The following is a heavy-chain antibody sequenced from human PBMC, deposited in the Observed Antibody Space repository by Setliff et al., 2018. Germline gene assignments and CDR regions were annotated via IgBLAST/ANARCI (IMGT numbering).Heavy chain of an antibody. V-gene: IGHV3-48*01. Sequence: PGGSLRLSCAASGFTFSSYSMNWVRQAPGKGLEWVSYISSSSSTIYYADSVKGRFTISRDNAKNSLYLQMNSLRAEDTAVYYCARDKWLDWYFDLWGRGTLVTSPQ. CDR3: ARDKWLDWYFDL. J-gene: IGHJ2*01. CDR1: GFTFSSYS. CDR2: ISSSSSTI. D-gene: IGHD5-12*01.